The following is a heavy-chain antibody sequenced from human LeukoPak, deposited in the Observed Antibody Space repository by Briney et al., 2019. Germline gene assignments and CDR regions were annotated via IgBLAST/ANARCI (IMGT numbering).Heavy chain of an antibody. Sequence: SETLSLTCTVSGGSISISSYYWGWIRQPPGKGLEWIGSLSFSGSTYYNPSLKSRVTISVDTSKNQFSLKLSSVTAADTAVYYCARLGGNDILTGPDYWGQGTLVTVST. V-gene: IGHV4-39*01. CDR1: GGSISISSYY. CDR2: LSFSGST. J-gene: IGHJ4*02. CDR3: ARLGGNDILTGPDY. D-gene: IGHD3-9*01.